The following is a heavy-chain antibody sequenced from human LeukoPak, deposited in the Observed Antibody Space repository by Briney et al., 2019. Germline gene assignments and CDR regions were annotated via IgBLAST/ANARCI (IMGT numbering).Heavy chain of an antibody. CDR2: IYYSGST. Sequence: PSETLSLTCTVSGGSISSSSYYWGWIRQPPGKGLEWIGSIYYSGSTYYNPSLKSRVTISVDTSKNQFSLKLSSVTAADTAVYYCARDRREVTMVRGVIIPFDYWGQGTLVTVSS. J-gene: IGHJ4*02. D-gene: IGHD3-10*01. CDR1: GGSISSSSYY. CDR3: ARDRREVTMVRGVIIPFDY. V-gene: IGHV4-39*07.